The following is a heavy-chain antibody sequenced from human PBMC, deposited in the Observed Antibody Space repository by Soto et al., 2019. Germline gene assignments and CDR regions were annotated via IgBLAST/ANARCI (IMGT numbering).Heavy chain of an antibody. V-gene: IGHV1-46*01. CDR1: GYTFTSHY. J-gene: IGHJ4*02. CDR2: IYPRDGSP. D-gene: IGHD1-26*01. CDR3: ARAVFVGVGATDF. Sequence: QVHLVQSGAEVKKPGASVKVSCKTSGYTFTSHYMHWVRQAPGQGPEWMGRIYPRDGSPLYSQNFQDRFTMTSDTSTSPISMDLRGLTSGDTAVYYCARAVFVGVGATDFWGQGTLVTVSS.